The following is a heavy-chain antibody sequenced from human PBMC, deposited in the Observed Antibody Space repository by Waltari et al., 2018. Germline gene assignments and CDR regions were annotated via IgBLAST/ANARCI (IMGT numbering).Heavy chain of an antibody. J-gene: IGHJ6*02. D-gene: IGHD6-13*01. V-gene: IGHV4-59*01. CDR2: IYYSGST. CDR1: GGSISSYY. Sequence: QVQLQESGPGLVKPSETLSLTCTVSGGSISSYYWSWIRQPPGKGLEWIGSIYYSGSTNYNPSRKSRVTISVDTSKNQFSLKLSSVTAADTAVYYCARDEGVAAAGDYYYYGMDVWGQGTTVTVSS. CDR3: ARDEGVAAAGDYYYYGMDV.